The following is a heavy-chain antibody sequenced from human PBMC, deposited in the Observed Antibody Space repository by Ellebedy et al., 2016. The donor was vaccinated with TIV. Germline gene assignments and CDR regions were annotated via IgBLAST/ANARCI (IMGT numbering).Heavy chain of an antibody. Sequence: SETLSLTCAVYGGSFSGYYWSWIRQPPGKGLEWIGDINHSGTTNYNPSLTSRVTIPVARSRNQFSLKLRSLTAADTAVYYCARWRVGRWGFDYWGQGTLATVSS. CDR3: ARWRVGRWGFDY. D-gene: IGHD3-16*01. V-gene: IGHV4-34*01. CDR2: INHSGTT. J-gene: IGHJ4*02. CDR1: GGSFSGYY.